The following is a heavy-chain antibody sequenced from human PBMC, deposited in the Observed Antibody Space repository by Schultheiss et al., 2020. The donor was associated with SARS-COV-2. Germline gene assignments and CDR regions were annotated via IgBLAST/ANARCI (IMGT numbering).Heavy chain of an antibody. Sequence: SETLSLTCAVSGGAFSGYYWNWLRQPPGKGLEWIGEIIHSGSTNYNPSLKSRVTISVDTSKNKFSLKVSSVTAADTAVYYCASCFYDFWSGYYKDDYWGRGTLVTVSS. D-gene: IGHD3-3*01. J-gene: IGHJ4*02. CDR1: GGAFSGYY. CDR2: IIHSGST. CDR3: ASCFYDFWSGYYKDDY. V-gene: IGHV4-34*12.